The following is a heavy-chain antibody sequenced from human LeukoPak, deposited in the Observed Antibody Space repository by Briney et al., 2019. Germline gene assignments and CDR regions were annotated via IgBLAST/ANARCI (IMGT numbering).Heavy chain of an antibody. V-gene: IGHV1-18*01. D-gene: IGHD2-15*01. Sequence: ASVKVSCKASGYTFTSYGISWVRQAPGQRLEWMGWISVYNGHTNYAQKLQDRVTMTTDTATNTAYVELRSLRSDDTAVYHCARFCSGGGCYHNWFDPWGQGTLVTVSS. CDR3: ARFCSGGGCYHNWFDP. CDR1: GYTFTSYG. J-gene: IGHJ5*02. CDR2: ISVYNGHT.